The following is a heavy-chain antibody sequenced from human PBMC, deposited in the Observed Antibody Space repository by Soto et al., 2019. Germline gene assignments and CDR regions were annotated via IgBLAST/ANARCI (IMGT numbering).Heavy chain of an antibody. V-gene: IGHV1-8*01. CDR1: GYTFTSYD. J-gene: IGHJ4*02. Sequence: QVQLVQSGAEVKKPGASVKVSCKASGYTFTSYDINWVRQATGQGLEWMGWMNPNSGNTGYAQKFXGXVXMXXNTSINTAYMELSSLRSEDTAVYYCARESRWLIDYWGQGTLVTVSS. CDR3: ARESRWLIDY. CDR2: MNPNSGNT. D-gene: IGHD6-19*01.